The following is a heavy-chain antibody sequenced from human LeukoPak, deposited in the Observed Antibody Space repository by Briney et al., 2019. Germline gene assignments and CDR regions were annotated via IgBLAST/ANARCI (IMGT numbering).Heavy chain of an antibody. V-gene: IGHV5-51*01. J-gene: IGHJ3*02. CDR2: IYPGDSDT. CDR3: ARVSTVEIGGGAFDI. CDR1: GYSFTTYW. Sequence: GESLKISCKASGYSFTTYWIGWVRQMPGKGLEWMGIIYPGDSDTRYSPSFQGQVTISADKSISTAYLQWSSLKASDTAMYYCARVSTVEIGGGAFDIWGQGTMVTVSS. D-gene: IGHD4-17*01.